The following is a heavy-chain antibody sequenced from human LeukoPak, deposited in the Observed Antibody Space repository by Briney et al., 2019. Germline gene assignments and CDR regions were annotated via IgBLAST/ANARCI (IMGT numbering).Heavy chain of an antibody. CDR1: GYTLTELS. CDR2: FDPEDGET. V-gene: IGHV1-24*01. CDR3: ATLCSGGSCFDRYYCYYMDV. D-gene: IGHD2-15*01. Sequence: ASVKVSCKVSGYTLTELSMHWVRQAPGKGLEWMGGFDPEDGETIYAQKFQGRVTMTEETSTDTAYMELSSLRSEDTAVYYCATLCSGGSCFDRYYCYYMDVWGKGTTVTVSS. J-gene: IGHJ6*03.